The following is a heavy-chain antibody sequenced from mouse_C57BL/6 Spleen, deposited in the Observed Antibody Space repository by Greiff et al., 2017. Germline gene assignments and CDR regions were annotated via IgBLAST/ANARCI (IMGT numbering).Heavy chain of an antibody. CDR3: ARVYYYGSRNAMDY. CDR2: ISSGSSTI. D-gene: IGHD1-1*01. CDR1: GFTFSDYG. J-gene: IGHJ4*01. V-gene: IGHV5-17*01. Sequence: EVQVVESGGGLVKPGGSLKLSCAASGFTFSDYGMHWVRQAPEKGLEWVAYISSGSSTIYYADTVKGRFTISRDNAKNTLFLQMTSLRSENTAMYYCARVYYYGSRNAMDYWGQGTSVTVSS.